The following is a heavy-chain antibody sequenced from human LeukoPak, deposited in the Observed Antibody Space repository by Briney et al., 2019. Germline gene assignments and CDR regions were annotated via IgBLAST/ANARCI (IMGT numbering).Heavy chain of an antibody. CDR2: IYYSGST. CDR1: GGSVSSGSYY. D-gene: IGHD3-9*01. V-gene: IGHV4-61*01. CDR3: ARYTTGTDILTGYYNDY. J-gene: IGHJ4*02. Sequence: PSETLSLTCTVSGGSVSSGSYYWSWIRQPPGKGLEWIGYIYYSGSTNYNPSLKSRVTISVDTSKNQFSLKLSSVTAADTAVYYCARYTTGTDILTGYYNDYWGQGTLVTVSS.